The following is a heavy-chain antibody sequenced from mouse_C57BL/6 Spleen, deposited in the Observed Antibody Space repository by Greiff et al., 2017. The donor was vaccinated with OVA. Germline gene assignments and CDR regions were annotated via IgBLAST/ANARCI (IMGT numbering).Heavy chain of an antibody. Sequence: EVKLMESGAELVKPGASVKLSCTASGFNIKDYYMHWVTQRTEQGLEWIGRIDPEDGETKYAPKFQGKATIPADTSSNPAYLQLSSLTSEDTTVYYCAFNWDEDWYFDVWGTGTTVTVSS. CDR2: IDPEDGET. V-gene: IGHV14-2*01. D-gene: IGHD4-1*01. J-gene: IGHJ1*03. CDR1: GFNIKDYY. CDR3: AFNWDEDWYFDV.